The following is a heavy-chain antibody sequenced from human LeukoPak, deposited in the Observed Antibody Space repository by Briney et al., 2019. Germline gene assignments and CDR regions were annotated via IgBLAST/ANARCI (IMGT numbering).Heavy chain of an antibody. D-gene: IGHD4-23*01. CDR1: GFTFSSYW. CDR2: IASDGSST. J-gene: IGHJ4*02. CDR3: ARGRPHGNDY. Sequence: GGSLRLSCAASGFTFSSYWMNWVRQAPGKGLVWVSRIASDGSSTTYADSVKGQFSISRDNAKNTLYLQMNSLRVEDTAVYYCARGRPHGNDYWGQGTLVTVSS. V-gene: IGHV3-74*01.